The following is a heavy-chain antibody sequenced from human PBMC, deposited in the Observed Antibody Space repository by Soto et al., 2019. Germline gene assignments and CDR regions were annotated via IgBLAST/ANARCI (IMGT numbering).Heavy chain of an antibody. CDR3: AIRGMVARSGFDY. Sequence: GESLKISCQASGYSFTNYWIGWVRQMPGKGLEWMGIIYPGDSDTRYSPSFQGQVTISADKSISTAYLQWSSLKASDTAMYYCAIRGMVARSGFDYWGQGTLVTVSS. D-gene: IGHD5-12*01. J-gene: IGHJ4*02. CDR1: GYSFTNYW. V-gene: IGHV5-51*01. CDR2: IYPGDSDT.